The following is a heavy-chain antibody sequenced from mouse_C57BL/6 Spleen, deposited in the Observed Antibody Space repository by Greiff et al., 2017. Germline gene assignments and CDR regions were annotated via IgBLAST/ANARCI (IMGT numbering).Heavy chain of an antibody. CDR3: AREGDDYDGKDYFDY. J-gene: IGHJ2*01. CDR2: IYPGSGNT. Sequence: QVQLQQSGPELVKPGASVKISCKASGYSFTSYYIRWVKQRPGQGLEWIGWIYPGSGNTKYNEKFKGKATLTADTSSSTAYMQISSLTSEDSAVYYCAREGDDYDGKDYFDYWGQGTTLTVSS. V-gene: IGHV1-66*01. D-gene: IGHD2-4*01. CDR1: GYSFTSYY.